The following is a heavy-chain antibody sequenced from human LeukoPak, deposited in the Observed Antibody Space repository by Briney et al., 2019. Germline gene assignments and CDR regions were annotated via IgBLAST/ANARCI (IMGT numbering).Heavy chain of an antibody. CDR3: ASSPPGTEYFHH. V-gene: IGHV4-59*08. CDR2: INYSGST. J-gene: IGHJ1*01. Sequence: LETLSLTCTVSGDSVSSYYWSWIRQPPGKGLEWIGYINYSGSTNYNPSLKSRVTISGDTSKNQFSLKLSSVTAADTAVYYCASSPPGTEYFHHWGQGTLVTVSS. CDR1: GDSVSSYY.